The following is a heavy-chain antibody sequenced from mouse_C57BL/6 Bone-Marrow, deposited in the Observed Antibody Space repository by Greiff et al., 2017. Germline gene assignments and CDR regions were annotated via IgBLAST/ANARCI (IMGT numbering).Heavy chain of an antibody. CDR3: ANITPVAAY. V-gene: IGHV1-81*01. CDR2: IYPRSGNT. J-gene: IGHJ3*01. D-gene: IGHD1-1*01. CDR1: GYTFTSYG. Sequence: QVQLQQSGAELVRPGASVKLSCKASGYTFTSYGISWVKQRPGQGLEWIGEIYPRSGNTYYNQKFKGKATLTADKSSSTAYMQLRSLTSEDSAVWFYANITPVAAYWGQGTLVTVSA.